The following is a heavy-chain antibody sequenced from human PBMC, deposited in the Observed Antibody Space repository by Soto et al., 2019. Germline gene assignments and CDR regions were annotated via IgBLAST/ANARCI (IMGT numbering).Heavy chain of an antibody. Sequence: QVQLVQSGAEVKKPGASVKVSCKASGYTFTSYGISWVRQAPGQGLEWMGWISAYNGNTNYAQKLQGRVTMTTDTSTSTAYIELRSLRSDDTAVYYCARDSSPYGNYVGFSYWGQGTLVTVSS. V-gene: IGHV1-18*01. CDR2: ISAYNGNT. J-gene: IGHJ1*01. CDR1: GYTFTSYG. D-gene: IGHD4-17*01. CDR3: ARDSSPYGNYVGFSY.